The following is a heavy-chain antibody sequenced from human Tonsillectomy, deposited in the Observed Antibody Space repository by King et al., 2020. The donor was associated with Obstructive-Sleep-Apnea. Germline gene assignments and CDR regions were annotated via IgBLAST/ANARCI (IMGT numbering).Heavy chain of an antibody. Sequence: VQLQQWGAGLLKPSETLSLTCAVYGGSFNDFYCGWIRQPPGQGLEWIGNINHSGSANYNPSLESRVTISIDTSKNQFSLKLTSVTAADTAVYYCTRAKFYFDYWGQGALVTVSS. CDR3: TRAKFYFDY. CDR2: INHSGSA. V-gene: IGHV4-34*01. J-gene: IGHJ4*02. CDR1: GGSFNDFY.